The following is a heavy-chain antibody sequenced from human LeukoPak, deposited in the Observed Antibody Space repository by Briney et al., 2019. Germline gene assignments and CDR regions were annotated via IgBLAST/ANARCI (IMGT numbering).Heavy chain of an antibody. D-gene: IGHD3-3*01. Sequence: ASVKVSCKASGYTFTGYYMHWVRQAPGQGLEWMGRINPNSGGTNYAQKFQGRVTMTRNTSISTAYMELSSLRSEDTAVYYCARGDDYDFWSGQGTWGQGTLVTVSS. V-gene: IGHV1-2*06. CDR1: GYTFTGYY. J-gene: IGHJ5*02. CDR2: INPNSGGT. CDR3: ARGDDYDFWSGQGT.